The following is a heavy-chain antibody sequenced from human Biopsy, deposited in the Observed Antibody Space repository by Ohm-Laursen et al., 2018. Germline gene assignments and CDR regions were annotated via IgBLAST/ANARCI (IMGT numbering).Heavy chain of an antibody. J-gene: IGHJ4*02. CDR3: AADADGYYTEFDY. D-gene: IGHD3-3*01. V-gene: IGHV1-69*04. Sequence: SSVKVSCKTSGGPSSNYAFSWVRQAPGQGLEWVGRIVPILGHLNYAQRFQGRVSITADKSTTYVYMELSRLTSGDTAVYYCAADADGYYTEFDYWGPGTLVTASS. CDR2: IVPILGHL. CDR1: GGPSSNYA.